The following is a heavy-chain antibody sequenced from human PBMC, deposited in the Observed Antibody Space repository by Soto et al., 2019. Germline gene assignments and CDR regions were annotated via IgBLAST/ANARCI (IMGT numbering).Heavy chain of an antibody. J-gene: IGHJ5*02. CDR1: GGSFSCYY. V-gene: IGHV4-34*01. CDR3: ARRRRITGNLREYNWFDP. Sequence: SETLSLTCAVYGGSFSCYYWSWLRQPPGKGLEWIGEINHSGHPTYNPSLQSRVTISLDTSNNQFSLKMTSVTAADTAMYYCARRRRITGNLREYNWFDPWGQGTLVTVSS. D-gene: IGHD1-20*01. CDR2: INHSGHP.